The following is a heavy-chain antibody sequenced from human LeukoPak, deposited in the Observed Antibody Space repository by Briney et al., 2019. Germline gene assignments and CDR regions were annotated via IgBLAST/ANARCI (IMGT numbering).Heavy chain of an antibody. CDR1: GFTFSSYE. J-gene: IGHJ4*02. D-gene: IGHD3-10*01. CDR2: ISSSGSTI. CDR3: ATGRRGSGSYFVY. V-gene: IGHV3-48*03. Sequence: PGGSLRLSCAASGFTFSSYEMNWVRQAPGKGLEWVSYISSSGSTIYYADSVKGRFTNSRDNAKNSLYLQVNSLRSEDTAVYYCATGRRGSGSYFVYWGQGTLVTVS.